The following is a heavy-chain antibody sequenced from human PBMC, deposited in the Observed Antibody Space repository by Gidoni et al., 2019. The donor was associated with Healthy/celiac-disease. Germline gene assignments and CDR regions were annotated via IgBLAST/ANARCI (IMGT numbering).Heavy chain of an antibody. CDR3: ARGYYDFWSGYQVPYNWFDP. J-gene: IGHJ5*02. Sequence: QVQLQESGPGLVKPSQTLSLTCTVSGGSISSGDYYWSWIRQPPGKGLEWIGYIYYSGSTYYNPSLKSRVTISVDTSKNQFSLKLSSVTAADTAVYYCARGYYDFWSGYQVPYNWFDPWGQGTLVTVSS. V-gene: IGHV4-30-4*01. D-gene: IGHD3-3*01. CDR2: IYYSGST. CDR1: GGSISSGDYY.